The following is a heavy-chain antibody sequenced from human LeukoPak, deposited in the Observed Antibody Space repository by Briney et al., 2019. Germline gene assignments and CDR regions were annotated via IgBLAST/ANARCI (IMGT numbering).Heavy chain of an antibody. J-gene: IGHJ4*02. V-gene: IGHV3-21*01. D-gene: IGHD2-21*02. CDR1: GFTFTTYS. Sequence: GGSLRLSCAASGFTFTTYSMNWVRQAPGKGLEWVSGITGSGGSTYYADSVKGRFTISRDNAKNSLYLQMNSLRAEDTAVYYCARGLRGGDCLDYWGQGTLVTVSS. CDR3: ARGLRGGDCLDY. CDR2: ITGSGGST.